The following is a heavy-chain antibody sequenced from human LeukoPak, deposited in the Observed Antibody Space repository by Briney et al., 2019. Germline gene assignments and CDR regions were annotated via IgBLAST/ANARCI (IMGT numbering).Heavy chain of an antibody. D-gene: IGHD4-17*01. CDR3: ARDSDYGDYGFDY. V-gene: IGHV4-39*07. CDR2: IYYSGST. Sequence: KTSETLSLTCTVSGGSISSSSYYWGWIRQPPGKGLEWIGSIYYSGSTYYNPSLKSRVTISVDTSKNQFSLKLSSVTAADTAVYYCARDSDYGDYGFDYWGQGTLVTVSS. CDR1: GGSISSSSYY. J-gene: IGHJ4*02.